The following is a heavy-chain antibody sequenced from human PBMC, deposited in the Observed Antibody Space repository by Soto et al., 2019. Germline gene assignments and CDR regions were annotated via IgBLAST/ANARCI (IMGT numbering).Heavy chain of an antibody. CDR3: ARDLSADYYGSGSYYVGLVRWSYPRGLFDP. CDR2: INSDGSST. D-gene: IGHD3-10*01. CDR1: GFTFSSYW. J-gene: IGHJ5*02. Sequence: GGSLRLSCAASGFTFSSYWMHWVRQAPGKGLVWVSRINSDGSSTSYADSVKGRFTISRDNAKNTLYLQMNSLRAEDTAVYYCARDLSADYYGSGSYYVGLVRWSYPRGLFDPWGQGTLVTVSS. V-gene: IGHV3-74*01.